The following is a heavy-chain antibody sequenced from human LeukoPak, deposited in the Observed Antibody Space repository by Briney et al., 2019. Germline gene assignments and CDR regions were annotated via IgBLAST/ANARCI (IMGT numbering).Heavy chain of an antibody. CDR1: GFTFSSYA. J-gene: IGHJ6*02. D-gene: IGHD2-8*01. CDR2: ISGSGGST. V-gene: IGHV3-23*01. CDR3: AKDMYDGWPRDYYGMDV. Sequence: PGGSLRLSCAASGFTFSSYAMSWVRQAPGKGLEWVSAISGSGGSTYYADFVKGRFTISRDNSKNTLYLQMNSLRAEDTAVYYCAKDMYDGWPRDYYGMDVWGQGTTVTVSS.